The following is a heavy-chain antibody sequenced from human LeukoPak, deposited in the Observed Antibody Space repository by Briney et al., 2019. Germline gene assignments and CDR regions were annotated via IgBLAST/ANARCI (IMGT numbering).Heavy chain of an antibody. CDR1: GGSFSGYY. V-gene: IGHV4-34*01. CDR3: AREPHYYQAFDI. D-gene: IGHD3-22*01. J-gene: IGHJ3*02. Sequence: PSETLSLTCAVSGGSFSGYYWTWIRQPPGKGLEWIGEINHSGSANYNPSLKSRVTISLDTSKNQFSLKVSSVTAADTAVYYCAREPHYYQAFDIWGQGTMVTVSS. CDR2: INHSGSA.